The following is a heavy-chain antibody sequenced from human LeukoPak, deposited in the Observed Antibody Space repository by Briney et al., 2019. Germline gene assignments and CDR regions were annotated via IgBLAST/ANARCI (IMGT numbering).Heavy chain of an antibody. Sequence: SVKLSCKASGYTFTGYYMHWVRQAPGQGLEWMGWINPNSGGTNYAQKFQGRVTMTRDTSISTAYMELSRLRSDDTAVYYCARGGAVAAPWGFDYWGQGTLVTVSS. CDR2: INPNSGGT. V-gene: IGHV1-2*02. CDR1: GYTFTGYY. CDR3: ARGGAVAAPWGFDY. D-gene: IGHD6-19*01. J-gene: IGHJ4*02.